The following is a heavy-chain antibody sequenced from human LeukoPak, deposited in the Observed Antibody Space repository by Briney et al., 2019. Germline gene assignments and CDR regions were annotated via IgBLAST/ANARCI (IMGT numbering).Heavy chain of an antibody. CDR1: GGTFSSYA. CDR3: ARGGMARGVIPLDYYYMDV. Sequence: GSSVKVSCKASGGTFSSYAISWVRQAPGQGLEWMGGIIPIFGTANYAQKFQGRVTITTDESTSTAYMELSSLRSEDTAVYYCARGGMARGVIPLDYYYMDVWGKGTTVTVSS. D-gene: IGHD3-10*01. V-gene: IGHV1-69*05. J-gene: IGHJ6*03. CDR2: IIPIFGTA.